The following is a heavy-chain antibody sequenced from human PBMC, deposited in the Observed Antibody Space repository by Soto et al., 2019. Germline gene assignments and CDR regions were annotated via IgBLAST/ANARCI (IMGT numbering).Heavy chain of an antibody. CDR3: ARGVGYAGVDY. J-gene: IGHJ4*02. D-gene: IGHD5-12*01. V-gene: IGHV4-34*01. Sequence: QVQLQQWGAGLLKPSETLSLTCAVYGGSFSAYYWSWIRQPPGKGLEWIGEINHSGSTTYNPSLKSRVTISVDRSNNHVSLKLSSVTAADTALYSCARGVGYAGVDYWGQGTLVTVSS. CDR2: INHSGST. CDR1: GGSFSAYY.